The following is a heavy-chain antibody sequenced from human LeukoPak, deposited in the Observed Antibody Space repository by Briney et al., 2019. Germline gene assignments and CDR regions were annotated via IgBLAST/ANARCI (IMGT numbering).Heavy chain of an antibody. V-gene: IGHV1-2*02. CDR2: INPNSGGT. CDR1: GYTFTGYY. Sequence: AAVKVSCKASGYTFTGYYMHWVRQAPGQGLEWMGWINPNSGGTNYAQKFQGRVTMTRDTSISTAYMELSRLRSDDTAVYYCARDPYDSSGYSHYYYMDVWGKGTTVTVSS. J-gene: IGHJ6*03. CDR3: ARDPYDSSGYSHYYYMDV. D-gene: IGHD3-22*01.